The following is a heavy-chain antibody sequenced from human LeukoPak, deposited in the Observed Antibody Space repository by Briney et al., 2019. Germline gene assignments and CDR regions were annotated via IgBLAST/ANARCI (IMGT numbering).Heavy chain of an antibody. CDR1: GGSFSGYY. J-gene: IGHJ4*02. CDR2: INHSGST. CDR3: AREGDYDILTGYPD. Sequence: SETLSLTCAVYGGSFSGYYWSWIRQPPGKGLEWIGEINHSGSTNYNPSLKSRVTISVDTSKNQFSLKLSSVTAADTAVYYCAREGDYDILTGYPDWGQGTLVTVSS. V-gene: IGHV4-34*01. D-gene: IGHD3-9*01.